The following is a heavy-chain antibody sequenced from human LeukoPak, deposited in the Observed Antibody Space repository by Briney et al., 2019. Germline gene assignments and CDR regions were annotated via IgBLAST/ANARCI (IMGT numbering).Heavy chain of an antibody. CDR1: GASINNNF. D-gene: IGHD3-22*01. CDR3: ARHSVDSSGLFNFDP. J-gene: IGHJ5*02. CDR2: IYSSGSA. Sequence: PSETLSLTCTVSGASINNNFWTWIRQPPGKGLEWIGYIYSSGSANYNPSLKSRVIISGDTSKNQISLNLTSVTAADTAVYYCARHSVDSSGLFNFDPWGQGTLVTVSS. V-gene: IGHV4-59*08.